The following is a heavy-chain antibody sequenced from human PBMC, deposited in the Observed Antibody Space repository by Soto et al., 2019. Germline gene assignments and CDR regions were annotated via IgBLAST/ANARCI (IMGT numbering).Heavy chain of an antibody. D-gene: IGHD2-15*01. J-gene: IGHJ5*02. CDR2: ISSSSSTI. CDR3: ARDLQPAKYCSAGSCYSVSVGWFDP. V-gene: IGHV3-48*01. Sequence: GSLILSCAASGFTFSSYSMNWVRQAPGKGLEWVSYISSSSSTIYYADSVKGRFTISRDNAKNSLYLQMNSLRAEDTAVYYCARDLQPAKYCSAGSCYSVSVGWFDPWGQGTLVTVSS. CDR1: GFTFSSYS.